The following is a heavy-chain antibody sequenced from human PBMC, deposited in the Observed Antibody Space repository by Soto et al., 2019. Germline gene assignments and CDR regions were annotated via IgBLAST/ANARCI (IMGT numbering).Heavy chain of an antibody. D-gene: IGHD3-22*01. CDR3: ARGWGYDSTDYYYAY. CDR2: IIPIFGTA. J-gene: IGHJ4*02. CDR1: GGSFNRHT. Sequence: QVQLVQSGAEVRKPGSSVRVSCKASGGSFNRHTISWVRQAPGQGLEWMGGIIPIFGTANHAQKFQGRVTIIEDDSTSTVYMELSSLRSDDTAIYYCARGWGYDSTDYYYAYWGQGTLVIVSS. V-gene: IGHV1-69*01.